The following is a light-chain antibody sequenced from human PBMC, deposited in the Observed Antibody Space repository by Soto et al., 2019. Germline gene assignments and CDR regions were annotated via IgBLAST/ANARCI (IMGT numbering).Light chain of an antibody. CDR2: EVS. J-gene: IGLJ2*01. CDR1: SSDAGFYNF. V-gene: IGLV2-14*01. CDR3: STYRSSNTPVI. Sequence: QSVLTQPASVSGSPGQSITISCTGTSSDAGFYNFVSWYQQNAGKAPKLIIYEVSNRPSGVSNRFSGSKSGNTASLTISGLQAEDEADYYCSTYRSSNTPVIFGGGTKVTVL.